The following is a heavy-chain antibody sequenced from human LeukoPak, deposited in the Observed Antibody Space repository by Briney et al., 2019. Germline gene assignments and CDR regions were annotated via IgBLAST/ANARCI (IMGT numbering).Heavy chain of an antibody. J-gene: IGHJ4*02. Sequence: GGSLRLSCVASGFTFSSYWMSWVRQAPGKGLEWVANMKQDGSEKYYVDSVKGRFTISRDNAKNSLYLQMNSLRAEDTAVYYCARLLPSHYYDSSGYPLNFDYWGQGTLVTVSS. D-gene: IGHD3-22*01. V-gene: IGHV3-7*01. CDR3: ARLLPSHYYDSSGYPLNFDY. CDR2: MKQDGSEK. CDR1: GFTFSSYW.